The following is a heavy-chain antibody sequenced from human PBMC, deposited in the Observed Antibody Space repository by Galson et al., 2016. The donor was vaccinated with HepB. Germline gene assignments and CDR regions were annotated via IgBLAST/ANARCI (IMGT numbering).Heavy chain of an antibody. CDR2: VTATSVYI. V-gene: IGHV3-21*06. Sequence: SLRLSCAASGFTFNDYSMHWVRQAPGKGLAWVSSVTATSVYIYYVDSVKGRFTISGDNAKNSLYLQMNSLRAEDTAVYYCARAAYGDYEGWYFDLWGRGTLVTVSS. CDR3: ARAAYGDYEGWYFDL. D-gene: IGHD4-17*01. J-gene: IGHJ2*01. CDR1: GFTFNDYS.